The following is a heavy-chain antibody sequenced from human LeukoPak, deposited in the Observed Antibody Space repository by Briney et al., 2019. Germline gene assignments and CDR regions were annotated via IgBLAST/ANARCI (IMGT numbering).Heavy chain of an antibody. Sequence: SETLSLTCTVSGGSISSYYWSWIRQPAGKGLEWIGRIYTSGSTNYNPSLKSRVTMSVDTSKNQISLRLTSVTATDTAMYYCARQTGSGLFTLPGGQGTLVTVSS. CDR2: IYTSGST. D-gene: IGHD3/OR15-3a*01. CDR1: GGSISSYY. V-gene: IGHV4-4*07. CDR3: ARQTGSGLFTLP. J-gene: IGHJ4*02.